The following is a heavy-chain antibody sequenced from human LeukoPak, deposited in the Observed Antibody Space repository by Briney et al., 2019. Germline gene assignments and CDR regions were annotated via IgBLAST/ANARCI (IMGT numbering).Heavy chain of an antibody. J-gene: IGHJ4*02. D-gene: IGHD6-19*01. CDR2: IYYSGST. V-gene: IGHV4-59*01. Sequence: PSETLSLTCTVSGGSISSYYWSWIRQPPGKGLEWIGYIYYSGSTNYNPSLKGRVTISVDTSKNQFSLKLSSVTAADTAVYYCARVPVAGYFDYWDQGTLVTVSS. CDR1: GGSISSYY. CDR3: ARVPVAGYFDY.